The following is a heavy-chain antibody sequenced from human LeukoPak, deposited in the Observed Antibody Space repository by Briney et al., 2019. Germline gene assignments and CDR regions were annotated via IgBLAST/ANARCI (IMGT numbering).Heavy chain of an antibody. J-gene: IGHJ4*02. Sequence: SVKVSCKASGGTFSSYTISWVRRAPGQGLEWMGRIIPILGIANYSQKFQGRVTITADKSTSTAYMELSSLRSEDTAVYYCASPGPTIFGVVTVDYWGQGTLVTVSS. CDR1: GGTFSSYT. V-gene: IGHV1-69*02. D-gene: IGHD3-3*01. CDR2: IIPILGIA. CDR3: ASPGPTIFGVVTVDY.